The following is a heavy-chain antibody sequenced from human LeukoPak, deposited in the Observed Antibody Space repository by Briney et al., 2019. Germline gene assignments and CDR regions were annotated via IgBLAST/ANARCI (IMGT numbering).Heavy chain of an antibody. V-gene: IGHV3-11*04. CDR3: ARDTAMIPDLFDY. D-gene: IGHD5-18*01. CDR1: GFTFSDYY. J-gene: IGHJ4*02. CDR2: ISSSGSTI. Sequence: GGSLRLSCAASGFTFSDYYMSWIRQAPGKGLEWVSYISSSGSTIYYADSVKGRFTISRDNAKNSLYLQMNSLRAEDTAVYYCARDTAMIPDLFDYWGQGTLVTVSS.